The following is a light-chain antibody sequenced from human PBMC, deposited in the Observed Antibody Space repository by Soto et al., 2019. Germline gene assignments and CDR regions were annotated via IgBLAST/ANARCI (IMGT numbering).Light chain of an antibody. Sequence: EIVRTQSPATMSVSPGERATLSGRASQSVSNSLAWYQQKPGQAPRLLIYGASTRATGIPARFSGSGSGTEFTLTISSVQSEDFAVYACQQYNNGPTYTFGQGTQREFK. V-gene: IGKV3-15*01. J-gene: IGKJ2*01. CDR3: QQYNNGPTYT. CDR1: QSVSNS. CDR2: GAS.